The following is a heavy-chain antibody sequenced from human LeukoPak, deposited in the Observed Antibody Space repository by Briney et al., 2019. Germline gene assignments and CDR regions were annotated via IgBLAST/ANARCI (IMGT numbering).Heavy chain of an antibody. CDR3: ARAGYYYDSSGDDYFDY. D-gene: IGHD3-22*01. Sequence: PSETLSLTCTVSGGSISSYYWSWIRQPAGKGLEWIGRIYTSGSTNYNPSLKSRVTMSVDTSKNQFSLKLSSVTAADTAVYYCARAGYYYDSSGDDYFDYWGQGTLVTASS. CDR1: GGSISSYY. CDR2: IYTSGST. J-gene: IGHJ4*02. V-gene: IGHV4-4*07.